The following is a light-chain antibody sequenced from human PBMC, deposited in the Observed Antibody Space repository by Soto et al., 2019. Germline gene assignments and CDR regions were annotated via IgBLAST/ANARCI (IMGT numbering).Light chain of an antibody. CDR2: EVH. Sequence: QSALTQPASVSGSPGQSITISCTGSSSDIGGYEFVSWYQQHPGQVPKLIIYEVHNRPSGVSDRFSGSKSGNTASLTISALQEEDEADFYCSSYTSTSILVFGGGTKLTVL. J-gene: IGLJ2*01. CDR1: SSDIGGYEF. CDR3: SSYTSTSILV. V-gene: IGLV2-14*01.